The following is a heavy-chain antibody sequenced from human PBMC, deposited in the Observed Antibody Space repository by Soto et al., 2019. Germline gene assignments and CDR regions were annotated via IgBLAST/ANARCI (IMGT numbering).Heavy chain of an antibody. V-gene: IGHV3-30*18. Sequence: QVQLVESGGGVVQPGRSLRLSCAASGFTFSSYGMHWVRQAPGKGLEWVAVISYDGSNKYYADSVKGRFTISRDNSKNTLYLQMNSLRAEDTAVYYCAKGCNNFDYWGQGTLVTVSS. CDR1: GFTFSSYG. J-gene: IGHJ4*02. CDR3: AKGCNNFDY. CDR2: ISYDGSNK.